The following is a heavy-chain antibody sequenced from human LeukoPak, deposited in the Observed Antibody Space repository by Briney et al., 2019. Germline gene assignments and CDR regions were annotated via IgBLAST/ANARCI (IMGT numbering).Heavy chain of an antibody. D-gene: IGHD4-17*01. Sequence: PSGTLSLTCAVSGGSISSSNWWSWVRQPPGKGLEWIGEIYHSGSTNYNPSLKSRVTISVDKSKNQFSLKLSSVTAADTAVYYCARLAGDYDVGKNYYYYYGMDVWGKGTTVTVSS. CDR3: ARLAGDYDVGKNYYYYYGMDV. J-gene: IGHJ6*04. CDR1: GGSISSSNW. CDR2: IYHSGST. V-gene: IGHV4-4*02.